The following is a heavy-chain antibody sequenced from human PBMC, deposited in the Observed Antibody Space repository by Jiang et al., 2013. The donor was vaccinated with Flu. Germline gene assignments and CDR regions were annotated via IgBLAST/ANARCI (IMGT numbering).Heavy chain of an antibody. Sequence: GLVQPGGSLRLSCVASGATFSNFAMNWVRQAPGKGLEWVSAITGSGNSTFYADSVKGRFTISRDNSKNTLYLQMNSLRAEDTAVYYCAKEEYYDSSGYYSDYFDYWGQGTLVTVSS. CDR1: GATFSNFA. CDR2: ITGSGNST. CDR3: AKEEYYDSSGYYSDYFDY. V-gene: IGHV3-23*01. J-gene: IGHJ4*02. D-gene: IGHD3-22*01.